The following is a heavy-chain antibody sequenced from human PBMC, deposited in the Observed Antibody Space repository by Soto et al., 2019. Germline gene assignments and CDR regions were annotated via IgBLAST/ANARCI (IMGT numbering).Heavy chain of an antibody. V-gene: IGHV4-59*01. J-gene: IGHJ4*02. CDR2: IHYSGTT. CDR1: GTSISSYY. Sequence: VQLQESGPGLVKPSETLSLTCTVSGTSISSYYWSWIRQPPGKGLEWIANIHYSGTTNYNPSLAIRVTLSVDTSKNQFSLKMTSVTAADRAMYFCARYNSSAIDYWGRGTLVTVSS. D-gene: IGHD1-1*01. CDR3: ARYNSSAIDY.